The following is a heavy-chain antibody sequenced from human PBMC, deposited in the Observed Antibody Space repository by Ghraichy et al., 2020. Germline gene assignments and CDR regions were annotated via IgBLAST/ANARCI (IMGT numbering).Heavy chain of an antibody. J-gene: IGHJ6*02. D-gene: IGHD6-6*01. CDR2: VSPNGDRT. CDR1: GFTFGTYA. Sequence: GGSLRLSCAASGFTFGTYAMNWVRQAPGKGLEWVSVVSPNGDRTFYADSVKGRFTVSRDNSRSTMYLQMNSLRAEDTAVYYCAQVRLAPRFYYYGMDVWGQGTTVTVYS. V-gene: IGHV3-23*01. CDR3: AQVRLAPRFYYYGMDV.